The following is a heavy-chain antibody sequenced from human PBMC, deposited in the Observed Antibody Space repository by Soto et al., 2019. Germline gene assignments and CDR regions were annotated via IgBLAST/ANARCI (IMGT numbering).Heavy chain of an antibody. CDR1: GGSISSSSYY. D-gene: IGHD6-13*01. CDR3: GSREGRIAAAGTPIDY. J-gene: IGHJ4*02. CDR2: IYYSGST. V-gene: IGHV4-39*01. Sequence: QLQLQESGPGLVKPSETLSLTCTVSGGSISSSSYYWGWIRQPPGKGLEWIGSIYYSGSTYYDPSLTSRVTITVDTSKTLFSLKLSSGTAAEAAVYCWGSREGRIAAAGTPIDYWGQGTLVTVSS.